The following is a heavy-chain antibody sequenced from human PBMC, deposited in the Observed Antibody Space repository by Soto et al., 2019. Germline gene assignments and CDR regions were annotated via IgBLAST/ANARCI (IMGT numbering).Heavy chain of an antibody. D-gene: IGHD3-16*01. J-gene: IGHJ5*02. CDR3: ARHPKLIPQPGRFTP. V-gene: IGHV3-48*01. Sequence: QPGGSLRLSCAASGFTFSSYSMNWVRQAPGKGLEWVSYISSSSSTIYYADSVKGRFTISRDNAKNSLYLQMNSLRAEDTAVYYCARHPKLIPQPGRFTPWAQETL. CDR2: ISSSSSTI. CDR1: GFTFSSYS.